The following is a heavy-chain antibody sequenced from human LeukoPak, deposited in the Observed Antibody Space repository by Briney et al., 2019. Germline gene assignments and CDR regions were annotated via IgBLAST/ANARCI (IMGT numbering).Heavy chain of an antibody. Sequence: ASVKVSCKASGYSFTSYYIHWVRQAPGQGLEWMGVINPSGGSTSYAQKFQGRVTMTRDMSTSTLYMELSSLISEDSAIYYCARAMSIAHLVIAGGHHDAFDMWGQGTMVTVSS. D-gene: IGHD6-13*01. CDR1: GYSFTSYY. J-gene: IGHJ3*02. CDR2: INPSGGST. CDR3: ARAMSIAHLVIAGGHHDAFDM. V-gene: IGHV1-46*01.